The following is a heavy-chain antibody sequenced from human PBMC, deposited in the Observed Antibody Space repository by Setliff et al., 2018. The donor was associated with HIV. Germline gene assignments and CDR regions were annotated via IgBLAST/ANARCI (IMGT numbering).Heavy chain of an antibody. D-gene: IGHD6-13*01. J-gene: IGHJ6*03. CDR1: GGSISSHY. CDR3: ARHRDPPGTSWIYYHYYMDL. V-gene: IGHV4-59*04. Sequence: PSETLSLTCTVSGGSISSHYWSWIRQPPGKRLEWLGSIYSSGSPSYNPSLSSRLTISVDTSKNHVSLRLSSVTAADTGVYYCARHRDPPGTSWIYYHYYMDLWGEGTTVTVSS. CDR2: IYSSGSP.